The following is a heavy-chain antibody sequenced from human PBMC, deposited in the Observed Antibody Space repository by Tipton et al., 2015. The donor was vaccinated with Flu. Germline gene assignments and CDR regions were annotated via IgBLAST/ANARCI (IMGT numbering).Heavy chain of an antibody. CDR1: GYTVTDYY. CDR3: ARVPNPALGPDSTCAFDI. Sequence: QVQLVQSGAEVEKPGASVKVSCKASGYTVTDYYLHWVRQAPRQGLEWMGWIDPKSGDTNSAQAFQGRVTMTRDTSINTVYMELTRVRSGDTAVYYCARVPNPALGPDSTCAFDIWGLGTVVTVSS. V-gene: IGHV1-2*02. J-gene: IGHJ3*02. D-gene: IGHD2/OR15-2a*01. CDR2: IDPKSGDT.